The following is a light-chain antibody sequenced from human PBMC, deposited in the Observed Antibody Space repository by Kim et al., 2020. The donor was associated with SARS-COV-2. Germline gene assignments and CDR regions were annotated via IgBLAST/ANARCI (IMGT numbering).Light chain of an antibody. CDR1: KLGDKY. CDR3: QAWDSRTYVV. V-gene: IGLV3-1*01. CDR2: QDT. Sequence: SYELTQPPSVSVSPGQTASITCSGDKLGDKYACWYQQKPGQSPVLVIYQDTKRPSGIPERFSGSNSGNTATLTISGTQAMDEADYYCQAWDSRTYVVFGGGTQRT. J-gene: IGLJ2*01.